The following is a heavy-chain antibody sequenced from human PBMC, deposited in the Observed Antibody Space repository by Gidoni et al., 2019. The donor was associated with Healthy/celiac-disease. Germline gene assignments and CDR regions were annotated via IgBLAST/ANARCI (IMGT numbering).Heavy chain of an antibody. J-gene: IGHJ4*02. CDR2: ISSSSSYI. CDR1: GFTFSSYS. CDR3: ARGDYGGKISVVDY. V-gene: IGHV3-21*01. D-gene: IGHD4-17*01. Sequence: EVQLVESGGGLVKPGGSLRLSCAASGFTFSSYSMNWVRQAPGKGLEGGSSISSSSSYIYYADSVKGRFTISRDNAKNSLYLQMNSLRAEDTAVYYCARGDYGGKISVVDYWGQGTLVTVSS.